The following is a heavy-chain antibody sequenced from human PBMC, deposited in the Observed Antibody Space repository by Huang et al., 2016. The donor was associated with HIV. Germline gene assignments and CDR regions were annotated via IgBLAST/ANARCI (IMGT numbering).Heavy chain of an antibody. Sequence: QVQLEQWGAGLLKASETLSLTCAVYGGSFSGYYWNWLRQAPGKGLEWVGEINHSGNTNYNPSRKSRVNMSVDTSKSQFSLYLTSLSAADTGTYFGARRYNSRRDYWGRGTLVTVHS. J-gene: IGHJ4*02. CDR3: ARRYNSRRDY. CDR2: INHSGNT. V-gene: IGHV4-34*02. D-gene: IGHD3-22*01. CDR1: GGSFSGYY.